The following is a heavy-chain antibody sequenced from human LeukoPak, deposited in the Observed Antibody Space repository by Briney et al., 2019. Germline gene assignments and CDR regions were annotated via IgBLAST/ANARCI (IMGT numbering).Heavy chain of an antibody. CDR3: ARDLVELTLAANWFDP. D-gene: IGHD1-26*01. V-gene: IGHV1-2*02. J-gene: IGHJ5*02. CDR1: ILTFTGYY. Sequence: GASVKVSCKLSILTFTGYYMHWVRPAPGQGREWMGWINPNSGGTNYAQKFQGRVTTTRETSISTAYMELSRLRSDDTAVYYCARDLVELTLAANWFDPWGQGTLVTVSS. CDR2: INPNSGGT.